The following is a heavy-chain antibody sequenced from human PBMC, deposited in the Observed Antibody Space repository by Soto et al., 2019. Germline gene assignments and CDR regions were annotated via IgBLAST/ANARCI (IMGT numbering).Heavy chain of an antibody. CDR3: ARRKGDYYDSSGYHYYFDY. D-gene: IGHD3-22*01. CDR2: INPNSGGT. J-gene: IGHJ4*02. V-gene: IGHV1-2*02. CDR1: GYTFTGYY. Sequence: EASVKVSCKASGYTFTGYYMHWVRQAPGQGLDWMGWINPNSGGTKSAQKFQGRVTMTRDTSISTVYMELSRLRSDDTAVYYCARRKGDYYDSSGYHYYFDYWGQGTLVTVSS.